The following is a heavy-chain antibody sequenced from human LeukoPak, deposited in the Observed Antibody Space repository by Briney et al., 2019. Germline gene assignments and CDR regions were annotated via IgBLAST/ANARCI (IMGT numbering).Heavy chain of an antibody. CDR3: ARRAAAGHYHFDY. Sequence: PSETLSLTCTVSGGSISSSSYYWGWVRQPPGKGLEWIGIIYFSGHTYYSPSLKSRVTLSIDTSRSQFSLNLTSVTAADTAVYYCARRAAAGHYHFDYWGQGILVTVSS. CDR2: IYFSGHT. CDR1: GGSISSSSYY. V-gene: IGHV4-39*01. D-gene: IGHD6-13*01. J-gene: IGHJ4*02.